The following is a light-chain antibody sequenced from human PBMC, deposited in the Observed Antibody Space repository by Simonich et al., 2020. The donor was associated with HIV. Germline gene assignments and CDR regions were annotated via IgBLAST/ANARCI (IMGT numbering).Light chain of an antibody. Sequence: VVMTQSPLSLPVTRGQPASISCRSSQSLVHRDGDTYLNWFQQRPGQSPRRLIYKVYNRDSGVPDRVSGSGSGTDFTLKISRVEAEDVGVYYCMQGIYLPYTFGQGTKLEIK. CDR2: KVY. V-gene: IGKV2-30*02. J-gene: IGKJ2*01. CDR1: QSLVHRDGDTY. CDR3: MQGIYLPYT.